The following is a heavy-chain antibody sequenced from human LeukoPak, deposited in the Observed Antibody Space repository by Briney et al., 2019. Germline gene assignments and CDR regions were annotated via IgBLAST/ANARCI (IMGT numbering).Heavy chain of an antibody. J-gene: IGHJ2*01. Sequence: PSETLSLTCTVSGGSISSGGYYWSWIRQHPGKGLEWIGYIYYSGSTYYNSSLKSRVTISVDTSKNQFSLKLSSVTAADTAVYYCARDRDWGGLGWYFDLWGRGTLVTVSS. CDR1: GGSISSGGYY. V-gene: IGHV4-31*03. CDR3: ARDRDWGGLGWYFDL. D-gene: IGHD7-27*01. CDR2: IYYSGST.